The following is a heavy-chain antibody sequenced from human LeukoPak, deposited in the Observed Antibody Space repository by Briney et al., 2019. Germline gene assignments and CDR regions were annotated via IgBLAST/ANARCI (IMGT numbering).Heavy chain of an antibody. CDR3: ARGLRYCSGGSCSGLNWFDP. J-gene: IGHJ5*02. CDR1: GYTFTSYD. Sequence: ASVKVSCKASGYTFTSYDINWVRQATGQGLEWMGWMNPNSGNTGYAQKFQGRVTMTRNTSISTAYMELSSLRSEDTAVYYCARGLRYCSGGSCSGLNWFDPWGQGTLVTVSS. D-gene: IGHD2-15*01. V-gene: IGHV1-8*01. CDR2: MNPNSGNT.